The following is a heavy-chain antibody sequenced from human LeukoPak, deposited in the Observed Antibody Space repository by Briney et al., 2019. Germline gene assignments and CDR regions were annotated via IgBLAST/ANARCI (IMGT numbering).Heavy chain of an antibody. CDR3: ARVLPSYDRSGKGYYFDY. Sequence: ASVKVSCKASGYTFTGYYMHWVRQAPGQGLEWRGWINPNSGGTNYAQKFQGRVTMTRDTYISTAYMELSRLRSDDTAVYYCARVLPSYDRSGKGYYFDYWGQGTLVTVSS. V-gene: IGHV1-2*02. J-gene: IGHJ4*02. CDR2: INPNSGGT. CDR1: GYTFTGYY. D-gene: IGHD3-22*01.